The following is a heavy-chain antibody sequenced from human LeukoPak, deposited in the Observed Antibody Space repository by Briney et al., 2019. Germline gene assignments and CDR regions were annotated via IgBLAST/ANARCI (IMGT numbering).Heavy chain of an antibody. CDR2: ISGGSST. D-gene: IGHD3-3*01. CDR1: GFTFSDYA. V-gene: IGHV3-23*01. Sequence: GGSLRLSCAASGFTFSDYAMSWVRQAPGKGLEWVSAISGGSSTYYADSVKGRFTISRDNSKSTLYLQMNSLRAEDTAVYYCARTYDFWSGYYYYYGMDVWGQGTTVTVSS. J-gene: IGHJ6*02. CDR3: ARTYDFWSGYYYYYGMDV.